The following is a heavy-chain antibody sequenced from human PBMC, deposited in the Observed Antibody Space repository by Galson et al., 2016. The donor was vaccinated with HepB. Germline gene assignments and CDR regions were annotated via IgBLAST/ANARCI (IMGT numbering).Heavy chain of an antibody. CDR1: GFTFSNYA. D-gene: IGHD2-8*02. CDR3: AKALAPYCSGGSCFRGFDS. Sequence: SLRLSCAASGFTFSNYAMSWVRQAPGKGLEWVSTVTGRGGTTYYADSVKGRFTISRDNSKNTLYLQINSLRAEDTALYYCAKALAPYCSGGSCFRGFDSWGRGTLVAVSS. J-gene: IGHJ4*02. V-gene: IGHV3-23*01. CDR2: VTGRGGTT.